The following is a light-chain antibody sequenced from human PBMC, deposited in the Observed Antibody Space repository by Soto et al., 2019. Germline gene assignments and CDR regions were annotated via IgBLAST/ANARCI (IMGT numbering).Light chain of an antibody. Sequence: QSVLTQPASVSGSPGQSITISCAGTSTDVGGYNYVSWYQQHPGKAPKLMISEVTNRPSGVSNRFSGSKSGNTASPHISGLQAEDEADYYCYSYTSSSTYVFGTGTKVTVL. CDR2: EVT. V-gene: IGLV2-14*01. CDR3: YSYTSSSTYV. CDR1: STDVGGYNY. J-gene: IGLJ1*01.